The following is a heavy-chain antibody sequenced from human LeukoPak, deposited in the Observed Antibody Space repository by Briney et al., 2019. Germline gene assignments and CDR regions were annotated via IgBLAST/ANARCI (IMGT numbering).Heavy chain of an antibody. Sequence: ASVKVSCKASGYTFTSYAMHWVRQAPGQRLEWMGWINAGNGNTKYSQKFQGRVTITRDTSASKAYMELSSLRSEDTAVYYCARGYSYYNFDYWGQGTLVTVSS. V-gene: IGHV1-3*01. CDR1: GYTFTSYA. CDR2: INAGNGNT. D-gene: IGHD5-18*01. CDR3: ARGYSYYNFDY. J-gene: IGHJ4*02.